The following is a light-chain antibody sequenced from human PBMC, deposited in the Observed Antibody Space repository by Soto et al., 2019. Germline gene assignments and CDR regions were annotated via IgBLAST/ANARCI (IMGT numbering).Light chain of an antibody. CDR3: QQYGSSPRT. CDR1: RGVSANY. CDR2: GAS. J-gene: IGKJ1*01. Sequence: ENLLTQSPGTLSLSPGEGATLSCRASRGVSANYLAWYQQKPGQAPTLLIYGASIRAAGIPDRFSGSGSGTDFTLTITRLEPDDFAVYYCQQYGSSPRTFGKGTKVEIK. V-gene: IGKV3-20*01.